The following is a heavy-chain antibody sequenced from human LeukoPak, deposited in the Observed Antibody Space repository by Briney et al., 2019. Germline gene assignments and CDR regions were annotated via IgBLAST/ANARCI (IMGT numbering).Heavy chain of an antibody. CDR3: ARVSSGWSTDYYFDY. D-gene: IGHD6-19*01. CDR1: GGSISSYY. V-gene: IGHV4-59*01. J-gene: IGHJ4*02. Sequence: PSETLSLTCTVSGGSISSYYWSWIRQPPGKGLEWIGYIYYSGSTNYNPCLKSRVTISVDTSKNQFSLKLSSVTAADTAVYYFARVSSGWSTDYYFDYWGQGTLVTVSS. CDR2: IYYSGST.